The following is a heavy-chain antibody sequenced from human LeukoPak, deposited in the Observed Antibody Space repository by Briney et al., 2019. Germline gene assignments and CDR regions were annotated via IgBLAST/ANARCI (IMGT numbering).Heavy chain of an antibody. J-gene: IGHJ6*02. CDR3: ARYDFWTGSSSVGAMDV. D-gene: IGHD3-3*01. CDR2: THYSGGT. Sequence: SETLSLTCTASGGSISDYYWNWIRQPPGKGLEWIGNTHYSGGTNYNPSLKSRVTISVDTSKNQFSLKLSSVTAADTAVYFCARYDFWTGSSSVGAMDVWGQGTTVTVSS. CDR1: GGSISDYY. V-gene: IGHV4-59*01.